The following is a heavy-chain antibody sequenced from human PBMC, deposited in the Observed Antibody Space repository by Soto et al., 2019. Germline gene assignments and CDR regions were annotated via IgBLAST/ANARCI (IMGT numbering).Heavy chain of an antibody. V-gene: IGHV1-3*01. Sequence: ASVKVCCKTSGYSFTKYALHWVRQAPGQGLEWMGWINAGNGDTIYSQKFQGRVTLTRDTSATTAYMELSSLRSEDTAVYYCARDRIISFFGGVTPPGNLFDPSGQGTPVTVSS. CDR3: ARDRIISFFGGVTPPGNLFDP. CDR1: GYSFTKYA. CDR2: INAGNGDT. J-gene: IGHJ5*02. D-gene: IGHD3-3*01.